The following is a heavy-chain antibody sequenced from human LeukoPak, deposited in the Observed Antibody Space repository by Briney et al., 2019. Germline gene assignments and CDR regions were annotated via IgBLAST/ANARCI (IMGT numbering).Heavy chain of an antibody. V-gene: IGHV4-39*01. CDR3: ARQSATFDY. CDR1: GGSISSSSYY. CDR2: IYYSGST. J-gene: IGHJ4*02. Sequence: KPSETLSLTCTVSGGSISSSSYYWGWIRQPPGKGLEWIGSIYYSGSTYYNPSLKSRVTISVDTSKNQFSLKLSSVTAADTAVYYCARQSATFDYWGQGTLVTVSS. D-gene: IGHD2-15*01.